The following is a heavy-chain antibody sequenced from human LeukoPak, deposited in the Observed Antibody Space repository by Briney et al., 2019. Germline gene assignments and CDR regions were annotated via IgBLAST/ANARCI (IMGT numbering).Heavy chain of an antibody. Sequence: GGSLRLSCAASGFTFSSYAMSWVRQAPGKGLEWVSAISGSGGSTYYADSVKGRFTISGDSSKNTLYLQMNSLRAEDTAVYYCAKERIVVVPAAIGPLGYWGQGTLVTVSS. D-gene: IGHD2-2*02. CDR2: ISGSGGST. CDR3: AKERIVVVPAAIGPLGY. CDR1: GFTFSSYA. V-gene: IGHV3-23*01. J-gene: IGHJ4*02.